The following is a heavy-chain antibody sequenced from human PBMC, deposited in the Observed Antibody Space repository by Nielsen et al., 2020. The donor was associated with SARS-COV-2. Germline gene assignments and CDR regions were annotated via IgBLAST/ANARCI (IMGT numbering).Heavy chain of an antibody. CDR3: ARIYGDSRGDFDY. Sequence: GGSLRLSCAASGFTFSSYSMNWVRQAPGKGLEWVSSISSSSSYIYYADSVKGRFTISRDNAKNSLYLQMNSLRAEDTAVYYCARIYGDSRGDFDYWGQGTLVTVSS. J-gene: IGHJ4*02. V-gene: IGHV3-21*01. D-gene: IGHD4-17*01. CDR2: ISSSSSYI. CDR1: GFTFSSYS.